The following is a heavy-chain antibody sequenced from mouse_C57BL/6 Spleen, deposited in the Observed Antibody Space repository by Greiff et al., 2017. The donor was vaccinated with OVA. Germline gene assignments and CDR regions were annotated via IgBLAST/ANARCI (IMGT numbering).Heavy chain of an antibody. V-gene: IGHV1-64*01. CDR3: ARGYYYGSSLSFDY. D-gene: IGHD1-1*01. Sequence: QVQLQQPGAELVKPGASVKLSCKASGYTFTSYWMHWVKQRPGQGLEWIGMIHPNSGSTNYNEKFKSKATLTVDKSSSTAYMQLSRLTSEDSAVYYCARGYYYGSSLSFDYWGQGTTLTVSS. CDR2: IHPNSGST. J-gene: IGHJ2*01. CDR1: GYTFTSYW.